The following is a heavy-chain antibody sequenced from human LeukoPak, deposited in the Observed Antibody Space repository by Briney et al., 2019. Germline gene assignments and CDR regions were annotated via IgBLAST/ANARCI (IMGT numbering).Heavy chain of an antibody. CDR3: ARDPPALEDFDY. CDR1: GFTFSSYN. J-gene: IGHJ4*02. Sequence: GGSLRLSCAASGFTFSSYNMNWVRQAPGKGLEWVSYISGRGNTIKYADFVKGRFTISRDNGKNSLYLHMSSLRAEDTAVYYCARDPPALEDFDYWGQGTQVTVSS. V-gene: IGHV3-48*04. CDR2: ISGRGNTI.